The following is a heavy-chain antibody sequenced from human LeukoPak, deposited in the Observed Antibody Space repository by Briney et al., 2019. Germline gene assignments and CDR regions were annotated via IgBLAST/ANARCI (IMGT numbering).Heavy chain of an antibody. CDR2: IYSGGST. CDR3: ARSPGYSYGYSSDY. CDR1: GFTFSSYS. J-gene: IGHJ4*02. Sequence: PGGSLRLSCAASGFTFSSYSMNWVRQAPGKGLEWVSSIYSGGSTYYADSVKGRFTVSRDNSKNTLYLQMNSLRAEDTAVYYCARSPGYSYGYSSDYWGQGTLVTVSS. V-gene: IGHV3-53*01. D-gene: IGHD5-18*01.